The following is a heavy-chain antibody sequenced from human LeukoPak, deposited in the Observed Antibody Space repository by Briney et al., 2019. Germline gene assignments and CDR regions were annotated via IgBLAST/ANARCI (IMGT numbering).Heavy chain of an antibody. CDR1: GFTFNSYA. CDR3: AKDAGRSDVDYFDY. Sequence: GGSLRLSCAASGFTFNSYAMSWVRQAPGKGLEWVSAISDSGANTYYAVSVRGRFTISRNNLNSLRGHGSAIYYCAKDAGRSDVDYFDYWGQGTLVTVSS. CDR2: ISDSGANT. D-gene: IGHD1-26*01. V-gene: IGHV3-23*01. J-gene: IGHJ4*02.